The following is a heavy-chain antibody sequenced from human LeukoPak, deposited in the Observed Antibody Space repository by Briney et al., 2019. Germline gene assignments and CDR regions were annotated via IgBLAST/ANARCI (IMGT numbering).Heavy chain of an antibody. CDR1: GGSISSSSYC. V-gene: IGHV4-39*07. Sequence: SETLSLTCTVSGGSISSSSYCWGWIRQPPGKGLEWIVNIYYSGSTYYNPSLKSRVTISVDTSKNQFSLKLSSVTAADTAVYYCARGRGITAAGTSWFDPWGQGTLVTVSS. CDR3: ARGRGITAAGTSWFDP. D-gene: IGHD6-13*01. J-gene: IGHJ5*02. CDR2: IYYSGST.